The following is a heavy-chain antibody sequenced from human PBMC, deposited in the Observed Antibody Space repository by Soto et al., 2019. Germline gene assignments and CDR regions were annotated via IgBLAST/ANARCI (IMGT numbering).Heavy chain of an antibody. CDR3: ARGHTVADSMDV. D-gene: IGHD2-15*01. V-gene: IGHV4-59*01. CDR1: GGSISSYY. CDR2: IYYSGST. J-gene: IGHJ6*01. Sequence: QVQLQESGPGLVKPSETLSLTCTVSGGSISSYYWSWIRQPPGKGLEWIGYIYYSGSTNYNPSLRSRLTISVDTPNNKFARKLSSVTAADTAVYYRARGHTVADSMDVWGQGTTVTVSS.